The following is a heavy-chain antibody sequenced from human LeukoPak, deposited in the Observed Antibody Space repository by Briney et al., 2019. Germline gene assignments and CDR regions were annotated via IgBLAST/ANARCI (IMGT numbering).Heavy chain of an antibody. CDR3: AREADYGDYEGGFFNY. J-gene: IGHJ4*02. CDR2: ISAYNGNT. Sequence: ASVKVSCKASGYTFASYGISWVRQAPGQGLEWMGWISAYNGNTNYAQKLQGRVTMTTDTSTSTAYMELRSLRSDDTVVYHCAREADYGDYEGGFFNYGGQGTLVTVSS. D-gene: IGHD4-17*01. V-gene: IGHV1-18*01. CDR1: GYTFASYG.